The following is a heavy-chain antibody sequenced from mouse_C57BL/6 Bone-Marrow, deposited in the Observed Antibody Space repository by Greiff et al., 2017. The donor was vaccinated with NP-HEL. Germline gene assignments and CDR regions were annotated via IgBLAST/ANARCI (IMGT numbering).Heavy chain of an antibody. V-gene: IGHV5-4*01. CDR3: AREANYAMDY. CDR2: ISDGGSYT. J-gene: IGHJ4*01. CDR1: GFTFSSYA. Sequence: EVMLVESGGGLVKPGGSLKLSCAASGFTFSSYAMSWVRQTPEKRLEWVATISDGGSYTYYPDNVKGRFTISRDNAKNNLYLQMSQLKSEDTAMYYCAREANYAMDYWGQGTSVTVSS.